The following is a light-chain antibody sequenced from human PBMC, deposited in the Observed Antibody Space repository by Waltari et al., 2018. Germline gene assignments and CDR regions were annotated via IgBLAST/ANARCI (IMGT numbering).Light chain of an antibody. V-gene: IGLV2-11*01. Sequence: QSALTQPRSVSGSPGQSVTISCTGTSSAVGGYKYVSWYQQHPGKAPKVMVYAVSKRPSGVPDRFSGSKSGNTASLTISGLQAEDEADYYCCSYAGSFVVFGGGTKLTVL. CDR1: SSAVGGYKY. CDR2: AVS. CDR3: CSYAGSFVV. J-gene: IGLJ2*01.